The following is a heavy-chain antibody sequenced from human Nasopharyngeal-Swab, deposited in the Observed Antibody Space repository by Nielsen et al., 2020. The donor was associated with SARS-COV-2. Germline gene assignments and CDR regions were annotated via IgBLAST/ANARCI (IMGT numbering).Heavy chain of an antibody. D-gene: IGHD3-10*01. Sequence: SGPTLVKPPQTLTLTCTFSGFSLTSTGVGVGWIRQSPGKALEWLALTYLPDDIYYSPSLKTRLAMTKDASKNQVVLTMTDMDPVDTATYFCAHSRGFGELFPYYFDNWGQGILVTVSS. CDR1: GFSLTSTGVG. J-gene: IGHJ4*02. CDR2: TYLPDDI. V-gene: IGHV2-5*01. CDR3: AHSRGFGELFPYYFDN.